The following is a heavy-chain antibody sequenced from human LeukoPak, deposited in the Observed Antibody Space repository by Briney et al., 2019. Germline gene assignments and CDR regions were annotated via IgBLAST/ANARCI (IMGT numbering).Heavy chain of an antibody. CDR3: ARGDEKYGSGIYWFDP. V-gene: IGHV1-8*03. Sequence: ASVKVSCKASGGTFSSYAINWVRQATGQGLEWMGWMNPNSGNTGYAQKFQGRVTITRNTSISTAYMELSSLRSEDTAVYYCARGDEKYGSGIYWFDPWGQGTLVTVSS. D-gene: IGHD3-10*01. CDR1: GGTFSSYA. J-gene: IGHJ5*02. CDR2: MNPNSGNT.